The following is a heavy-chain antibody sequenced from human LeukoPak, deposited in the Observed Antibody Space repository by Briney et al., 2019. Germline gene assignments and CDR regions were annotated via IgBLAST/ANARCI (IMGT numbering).Heavy chain of an antibody. CDR1: GFTFSSYA. D-gene: IGHD3-10*01. CDR3: AKVWHTMVRIGYFDY. CDR2: ISGSCGST. Sequence: PGGSLRLSCAASGFTFSSYAMRWVRQAPGKGLEWVSAISGSCGSTYYADSVKGRFTISRDNSKNTLYLQMNSLRPEDTAVYYCAKVWHTMVRIGYFDYWGQETLVTVSS. V-gene: IGHV3-23*01. J-gene: IGHJ4*02.